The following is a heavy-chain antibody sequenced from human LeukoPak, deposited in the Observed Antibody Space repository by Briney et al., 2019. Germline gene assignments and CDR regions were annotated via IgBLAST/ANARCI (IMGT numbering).Heavy chain of an antibody. V-gene: IGHV3-48*03. CDR3: ARDIRPPPERYFDL. D-gene: IGHD1-14*01. CDR1: GFTLSSYG. Sequence: PGGSLRLSRAASGFTLSSYGVNWVRQAPGKGLEWVSFITNNGWTIYYADSVKGRFTISRDNAKNSVYLQMNSLRADDTAIYHCARDIRPPPERYFDLWGRGTLVTVSS. CDR2: ITNNGWTI. J-gene: IGHJ2*01.